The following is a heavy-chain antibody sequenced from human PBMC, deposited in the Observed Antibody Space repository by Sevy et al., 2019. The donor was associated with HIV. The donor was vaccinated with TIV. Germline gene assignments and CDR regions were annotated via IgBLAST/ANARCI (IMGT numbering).Heavy chain of an antibody. J-gene: IGHJ6*02. D-gene: IGHD1-26*01. CDR3: ARSGGSYDYGMDV. Sequence: GGSLRLSCAASEFTFSSYWMSWVRQAPGKGLEWVANIKQDGSEKYYVDSVKGRFTISRDNAKNSLYLQMNSRSAEDTAVYYCARSGGSYDYGMDVWGQGTTVTVSS. V-gene: IGHV3-7*01. CDR1: EFTFSSYW. CDR2: IKQDGSEK.